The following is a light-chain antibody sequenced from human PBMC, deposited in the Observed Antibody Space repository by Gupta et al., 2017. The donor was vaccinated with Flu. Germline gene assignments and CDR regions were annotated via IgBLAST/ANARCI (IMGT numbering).Light chain of an antibody. CDR2: WAS. CDR3: HQNYAPPPT. V-gene: IGKV4-1*01. Sequence: WYQQKPGQPPKLLISWASTRESGVPDRFSGSGSETDFNLTISSLQAEDVAVYYCHQNYAPPPTFGGGTRVEIK. J-gene: IGKJ4*01.